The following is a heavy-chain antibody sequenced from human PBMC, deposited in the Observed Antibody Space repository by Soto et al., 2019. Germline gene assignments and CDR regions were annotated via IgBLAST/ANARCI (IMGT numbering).Heavy chain of an antibody. V-gene: IGHV3-23*01. J-gene: IGHJ4*02. D-gene: IGHD5-18*01. CDR3: AKDGLGAYSYGSYYFDY. Sequence: EVQLLESGGGLVQPGGSLRLSCAASGFTFSSDAMSWVRQAPGKGLEWVSTINNSGGSTYYADSVKGRFTISRDNSKNTLYLQMNSLRAEDTAVYYCAKDGLGAYSYGSYYFDYWGQGTLVTVSS. CDR1: GFTFSSDA. CDR2: INNSGGST.